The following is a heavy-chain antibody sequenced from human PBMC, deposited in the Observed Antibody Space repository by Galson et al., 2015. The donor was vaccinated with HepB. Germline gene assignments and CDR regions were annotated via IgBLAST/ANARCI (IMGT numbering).Heavy chain of an antibody. CDR3: ARDRLGYYGMDV. D-gene: IGHD6-19*01. J-gene: IGHJ6*02. CDR1: GFTFTTYS. CDR2: ISSSSTI. V-gene: IGHV3-48*02. Sequence: SLRLSCAASGFTFTTYSMTWVRQAPGKGLEWVSYISSSSTIYYADSVKGRFTISRDSAKNSLYLQMNSLRDEDTAVYYCARDRLGYYGMDVWGQGTTVTVSS.